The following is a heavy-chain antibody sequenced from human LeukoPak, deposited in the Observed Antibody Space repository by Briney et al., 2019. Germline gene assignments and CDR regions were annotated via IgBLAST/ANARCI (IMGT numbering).Heavy chain of an antibody. CDR1: GFTFSSYA. V-gene: IGHV3-7*01. CDR2: IKQDGSEK. D-gene: IGHD3-22*01. J-gene: IGHJ4*02. Sequence: GGSLRLPCAASGFTFSSYAMSWVRQAPGKGLEWVANIKQDGSEKYYVDSVKGRFTISRDNAKNSLYLQMNSLRAEDTAVYYCAREDQPNYYDSSGYYFDYWSQGTLVTVSS. CDR3: AREDQPNYYDSSGYYFDY.